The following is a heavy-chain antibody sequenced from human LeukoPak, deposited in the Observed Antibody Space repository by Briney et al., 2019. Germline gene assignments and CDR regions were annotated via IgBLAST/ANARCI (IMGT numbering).Heavy chain of an antibody. Sequence: GGSLRLSCAASGFTFSSYSMNWVRQAPGKGLEWVSSISSSSSYIYYADSVKGRFTISRDNAKNSQYLQMNSLRAEDTAVYYCASSAGFYDAFDIWGQETMVTVSS. CDR2: ISSSSSYI. V-gene: IGHV3-21*01. J-gene: IGHJ3*02. CDR3: ASSAGFYDAFDI. D-gene: IGHD3-9*01. CDR1: GFTFSSYS.